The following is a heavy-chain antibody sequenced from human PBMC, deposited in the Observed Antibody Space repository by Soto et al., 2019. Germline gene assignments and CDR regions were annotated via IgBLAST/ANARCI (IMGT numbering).Heavy chain of an antibody. CDR3: ARHGRALTSVNWFDS. CDR2: IYYSGSV. Sequence: SETLSLTCTVSGGSITSGSFYWGWVRHSPGKGLEWIGSIYYSGSVFYNPSLESRVTISAGVSRDQFSLKLTSVTAADTAVYYCARHGRALTSVNWFDSCGPGTLVTVSS. D-gene: IGHD1-1*01. V-gene: IGHV4-39*01. J-gene: IGHJ5*01. CDR1: GGSITSGSFY.